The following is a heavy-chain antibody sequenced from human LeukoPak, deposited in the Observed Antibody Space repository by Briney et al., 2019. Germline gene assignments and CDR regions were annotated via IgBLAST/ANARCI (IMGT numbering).Heavy chain of an antibody. CDR2: IYYIGTS. CDR1: GDSINTSNYF. Sequence: SETLSVTCTVSGDSINTSNYFWGWIRQSTGKGLEWIGNIYYIGTSDYNPSLKSRVTISIDTSKNQFSLNLRSVTAADTAFYYCARQRSGSYIRYFDFWGQGALVTVSS. D-gene: IGHD1-26*01. CDR3: ARQRSGSYIRYFDF. J-gene: IGHJ4*02. V-gene: IGHV4-39*01.